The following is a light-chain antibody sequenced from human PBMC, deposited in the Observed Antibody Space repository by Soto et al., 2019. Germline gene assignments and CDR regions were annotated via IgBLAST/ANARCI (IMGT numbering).Light chain of an antibody. J-gene: IGLJ1*01. Sequence: QSALTQPPSASGSPGQSVAISCTGTSSDVGGYNYVSWYQQHPGKAPKLMIYDVSKRPSGVPDRFSGSKSGNTASLTVTGLQAEDEADYYCSSYAGTHIVFGTGTKVNVL. CDR1: SSDVGGYNY. CDR3: SSYAGTHIV. V-gene: IGLV2-8*01. CDR2: DVS.